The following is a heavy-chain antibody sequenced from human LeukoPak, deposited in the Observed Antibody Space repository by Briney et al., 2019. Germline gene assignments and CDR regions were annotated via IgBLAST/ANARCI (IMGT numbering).Heavy chain of an antibody. CDR2: IYYSGST. J-gene: IGHJ4*02. V-gene: IGHV4-59*12. Sequence: SETLSLTCAVYGGSFSGYYWSWIRQPPGKGLEWIGYIYYSGSTNYNPSLKSRVTISVDTSKNQFSLKLSSVTAADTAVYYCARDISPYSYGFGYWGQGTLVTVSS. CDR1: GGSFSGYY. CDR3: ARDISPYSYGFGY. D-gene: IGHD5-18*01.